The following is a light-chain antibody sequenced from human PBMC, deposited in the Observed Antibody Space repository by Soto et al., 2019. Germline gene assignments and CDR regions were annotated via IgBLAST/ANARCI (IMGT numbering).Light chain of an antibody. V-gene: IGKV1-9*01. J-gene: IGKJ4*01. CDR1: QGISSF. CDR2: AAS. Sequence: IQLTQSPSSLSASVGDRVTITCRASQGISSFLAWYQQKPGKAPNLLIYAASTLQTGVPSRFSGGGSGTDFTLAIDILQPEDFATYYCQQVDAYPSTFGGGTKVE. CDR3: QQVDAYPST.